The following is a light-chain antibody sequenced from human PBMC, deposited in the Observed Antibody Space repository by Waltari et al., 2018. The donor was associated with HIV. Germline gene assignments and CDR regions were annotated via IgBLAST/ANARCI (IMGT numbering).Light chain of an antibody. CDR2: DNN. J-gene: IGLJ2*01. V-gene: IGLV1-51*01. CDR3: GTWDSSLNAVL. Sequence: QSVLTQPPSVSAAPGQKVTISCSGSNSNIGKNFVSWFQQLPGIAPKVLIYDNNMRPSGIPHRFSSSKSGTSATLGITELQAGDEADYYCGTWDSSLNAVLFGGGTKLTVL. CDR1: NSNIGKNF.